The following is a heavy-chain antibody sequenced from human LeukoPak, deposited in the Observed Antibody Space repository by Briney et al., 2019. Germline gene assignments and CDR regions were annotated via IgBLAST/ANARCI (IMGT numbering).Heavy chain of an antibody. J-gene: IGHJ4*02. Sequence: SETLSLTCTVSGGSITGYYWSWIRQPPGKGLEWIGYIYYSGSTNYNPSLKSRVTISVDTSKNQFSLKLSSVTAADTAVYYCARWNRQQPRSYYFDYWGQGTLVTVSS. CDR1: GGSITGYY. CDR3: ARWNRQQPRSYYFDY. CDR2: IYYSGST. D-gene: IGHD6-13*01. V-gene: IGHV4-59*01.